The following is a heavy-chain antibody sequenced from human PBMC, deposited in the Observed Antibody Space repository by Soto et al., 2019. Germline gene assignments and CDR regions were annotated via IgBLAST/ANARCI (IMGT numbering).Heavy chain of an antibody. D-gene: IGHD6-13*01. J-gene: IGHJ4*02. CDR2: IDSSSLII. CDR3: AGGLGLMSAAGRIDY. Sequence: EVQLVESGGGLIQPGGSLRLSCVVSGLTFKSHSMNWVRQAPGKGLEWLSYIDSSSLIIYYADSVKGRFTVSRDNAKNSAFLQMSSLSDDDTAVYYCAGGLGLMSAAGRIDYWGQGILVTVSS. V-gene: IGHV3-48*02. CDR1: GLTFKSHS.